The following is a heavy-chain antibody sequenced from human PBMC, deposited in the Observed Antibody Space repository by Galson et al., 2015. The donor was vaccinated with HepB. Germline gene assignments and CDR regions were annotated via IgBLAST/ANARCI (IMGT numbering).Heavy chain of an antibody. CDR1: GFTFSSYS. CDR3: ASGNYDYVWGSYRR. J-gene: IGHJ4*02. V-gene: IGHV3-48*02. Sequence: SLRLSCAASGFTFSSYSMNWVRRAPGKGLEWVSYISSSSSTIYYADSVKGRFTISRDNAKNSLYLQMNSLRDEDTAVYYCASGNYDYVWGSYRRWGQGTLVTVSS. D-gene: IGHD3-16*02. CDR2: ISSSSSTI.